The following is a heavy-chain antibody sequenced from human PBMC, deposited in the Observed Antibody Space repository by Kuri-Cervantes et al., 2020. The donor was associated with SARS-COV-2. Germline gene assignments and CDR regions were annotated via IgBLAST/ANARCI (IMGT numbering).Heavy chain of an antibody. CDR2: IYYSGST. Sequence: SCTVSGGSISSGGYYWSWIRQHPGKGLEWIGYIYYSGSTYYNPSLKSRVTISVDTSKNQFSLKLSSVTAADTAVYYCARAPTYYYDSRGLTHLREFDPWGQGTLVTVSS. CDR1: GGSISSGGYY. V-gene: IGHV4-31*02. D-gene: IGHD3-22*01. J-gene: IGHJ5*02. CDR3: ARAPTYYYDSRGLTHLREFDP.